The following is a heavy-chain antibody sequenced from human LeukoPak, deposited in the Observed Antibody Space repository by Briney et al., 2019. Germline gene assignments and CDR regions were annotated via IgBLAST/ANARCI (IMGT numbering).Heavy chain of an antibody. D-gene: IGHD3-9*01. V-gene: IGHV3-23*01. J-gene: IGHJ4*02. Sequence: PGGSLRLSCVDSGFTDSNYGMSWVRQAPGKGLEWVSAISGSGAGTYYADSVKGRFTISRDHSKNTLYLQMNSLRADDTAVYYCARDRERRLRYFASWGQGTLVTVSS. CDR2: ISGSGAGT. CDR1: GFTDSNYG. CDR3: ARDRERRLRYFAS.